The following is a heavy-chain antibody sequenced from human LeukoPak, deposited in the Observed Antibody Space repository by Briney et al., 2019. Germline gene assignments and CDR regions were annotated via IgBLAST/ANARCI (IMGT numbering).Heavy chain of an antibody. Sequence: GGSLRLSCAASGFTVSSYYMSWVRQAPGKGLEWVSVIYSGGSTYYADSVKGRFTISRDNSKNTLYLQMSSLRAEDTAVYYCAKIRAGYIPDAFDVWGQGIMVTVSS. D-gene: IGHD5-24*01. CDR3: AKIRAGYIPDAFDV. J-gene: IGHJ3*01. CDR1: GFTVSSYY. V-gene: IGHV3-53*01. CDR2: IYSGGST.